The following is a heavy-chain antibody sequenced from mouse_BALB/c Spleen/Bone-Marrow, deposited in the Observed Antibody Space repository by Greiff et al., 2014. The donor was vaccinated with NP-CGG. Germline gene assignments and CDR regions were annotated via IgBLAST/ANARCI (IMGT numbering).Heavy chain of an antibody. CDR2: ISGYYGDA. CDR3: ARSGKVRNAKDY. V-gene: IGHV1S137*01. D-gene: IGHD2-14*01. Sequence: VQLQQSGAELVRPGVSVKISCKGSGYTFTDYAIHWVKQSHAKSLEWIGLISGYYGDAIYNQKFKGKATMTVDKSSSTAYMDLAKLTSEDSAIYYCARSGKVRNAKDYRGQGTSVTVSS. J-gene: IGHJ4*01. CDR1: GYTFTDYA.